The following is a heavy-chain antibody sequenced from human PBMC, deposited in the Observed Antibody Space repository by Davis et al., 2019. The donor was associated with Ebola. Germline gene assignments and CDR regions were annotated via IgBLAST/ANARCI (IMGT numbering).Heavy chain of an antibody. D-gene: IGHD1-26*01. V-gene: IGHV3-53*04. CDR3: ARAPGIVGPTRPMDV. J-gene: IGHJ6*02. Sequence: PGGSLRLSCAASGFTVSSNYMSWVRQAPGKGLEWVSVIYSGGSTYYADSVKGRFTISRHNSKNTLYLQMNSLRAEDTAMFYCARAPGIVGPTRPMDVWGQGTTVTVSS. CDR2: IYSGGST. CDR1: GFTVSSNY.